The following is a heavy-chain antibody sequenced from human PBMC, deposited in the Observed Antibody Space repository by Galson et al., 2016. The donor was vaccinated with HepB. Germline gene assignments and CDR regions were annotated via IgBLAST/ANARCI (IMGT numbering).Heavy chain of an antibody. Sequence: SLRLSCAISGFTFSHYAMHWVRQAPGKGLEWVAVTSYDGSNEYYADSVKGRFTISRENAKNSLYLQMNSLRAGDTAVYYCARWRDYNYGMDVWGQGTTVTVSS. CDR2: TSYDGSNE. CDR3: ARWRDYNYGMDV. V-gene: IGHV3-33*05. D-gene: IGHD3-3*01. CDR1: GFTFSHYA. J-gene: IGHJ6*02.